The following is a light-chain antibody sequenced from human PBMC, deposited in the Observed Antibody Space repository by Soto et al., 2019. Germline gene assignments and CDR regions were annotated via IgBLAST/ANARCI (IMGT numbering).Light chain of an antibody. CDR3: SSFTISSTWV. V-gene: IGLV2-14*02. Sequence: QSALAQPASVSGSPGQSITIPCTGSNSDVGNYNLVSWYQQHPGEAPKLMIYEGSKRPSGVSNRFSGSKSGNTASLTISGLQAEDEADYYCSSFTISSTWVFGGGTKVTVL. CDR2: EGS. J-gene: IGLJ3*02. CDR1: NSDVGNYNL.